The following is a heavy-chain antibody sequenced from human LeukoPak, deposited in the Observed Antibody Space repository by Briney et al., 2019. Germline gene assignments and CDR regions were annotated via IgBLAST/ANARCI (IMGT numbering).Heavy chain of an antibody. J-gene: IGHJ5*02. D-gene: IGHD2-21*01. CDR1: GFTFSNAW. V-gene: IGHV3-15*01. Sequence: PGGSLRLSCAASGFTFSNAWMSWVRQAPGKGLEWVGRIKSKTDVGTTDYAPPVKGRSTITRDDSNNTLYLQMNSLKTEETAVYYCTTDPLHIVVTPDWFDPWGQGTLVTVSS. CDR2: IKSKTDVGTT. CDR3: TTDPLHIVVTPDWFDP.